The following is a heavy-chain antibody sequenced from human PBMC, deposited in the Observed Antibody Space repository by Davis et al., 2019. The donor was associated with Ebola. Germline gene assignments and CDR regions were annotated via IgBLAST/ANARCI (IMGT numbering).Heavy chain of an antibody. CDR1: GYNFIEYF. D-gene: IGHD2-2*01. V-gene: IGHV1-18*04. CDR3: ARPARYCSSTSCYVLDV. Sequence: ASVKVSCKASGYNFIEYFMHWVRQAPGQGLEWMGRINSNNGDTNYAQKLQGRVTMTTDTSTSTAYMELRSLRSDDTAVYYCARPARYCSSTSCYVLDVWGQGTTVTVSS. CDR2: INSNNGDT. J-gene: IGHJ6*02.